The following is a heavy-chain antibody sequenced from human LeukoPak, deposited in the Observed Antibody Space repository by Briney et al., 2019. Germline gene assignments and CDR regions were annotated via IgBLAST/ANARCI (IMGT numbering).Heavy chain of an antibody. CDR1: GFTFDDYG. D-gene: IGHD3-10*01. Sequence: RPGGSLRLSCAASGFTFDDYGMSWVRQAPGKGLEWVSGMNWNGVSTGYADSVKGRFTISRDNAKNSLYLQMNSLRADDTALHYCARDRGWFGATDYWGQGVLVTVSS. J-gene: IGHJ4*02. CDR2: MNWNGVST. CDR3: ARDRGWFGATDY. V-gene: IGHV3-20*04.